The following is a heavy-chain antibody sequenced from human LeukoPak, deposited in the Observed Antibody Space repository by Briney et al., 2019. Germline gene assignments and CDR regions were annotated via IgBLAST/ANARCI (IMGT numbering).Heavy chain of an antibody. CDR1: GGSISSTSYY. CDR2: IYYSGTT. J-gene: IGHJ4*02. Sequence: SETLSLTCTVSGGSISSTSYYWGWIRQPPGKGLEYIGSIYYSGTTYYNPSLKSRVTISVDTSKNQFSLKLTSVTAADTAAYHCARLHYYGSGRGYFDYWGQGALVTVSS. CDR3: ARLHYYGSGRGYFDY. D-gene: IGHD3-10*01. V-gene: IGHV4-39*01.